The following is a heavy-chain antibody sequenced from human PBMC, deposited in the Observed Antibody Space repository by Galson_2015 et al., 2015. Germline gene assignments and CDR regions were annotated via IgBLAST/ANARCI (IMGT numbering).Heavy chain of an antibody. Sequence: SVKVSCKASGYTFTNYGISWVRQAPGQGLEWMGWIRVYNGNTNYTQNLQGRVTMTTDTSTSTAYMELRSLRSDDTAVYYCARYGRGNPGIRLGADYWGQGTLVTVSS. CDR1: GYTFTNYG. V-gene: IGHV1-18*01. D-gene: IGHD4-23*01. CDR3: ARYGRGNPGIRLGADY. J-gene: IGHJ4*02. CDR2: IRVYNGNT.